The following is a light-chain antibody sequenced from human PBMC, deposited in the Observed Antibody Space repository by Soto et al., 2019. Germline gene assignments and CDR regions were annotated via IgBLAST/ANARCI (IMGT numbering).Light chain of an antibody. J-gene: IGLJ2*01. V-gene: IGLV4-69*01. CDR2: LNSDGSH. Sequence: QPVLTQSPSASASLGASVKLTCTLSSGHSSYAIAWHQQQPEKGPRYLMKLNSDGSHSKGDGIPDRFSGSSSGAERYLTISSLQSEDAADYYCQTWGTGMVFGGGTQLTVL. CDR1: SGHSSYA. CDR3: QTWGTGMV.